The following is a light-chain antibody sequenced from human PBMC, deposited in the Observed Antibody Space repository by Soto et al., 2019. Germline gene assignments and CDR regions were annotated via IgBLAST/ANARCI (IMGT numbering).Light chain of an antibody. CDR1: PAIRED. J-gene: IGKJ4*01. CDR3: LHEHCLPFT. Sequence: AIPMTQSPSSLSASVGDRVTITCRATPAIREDIGWYQQKRGKAPKLLIYAASRLQSEVPSRYSGSGSGTDFNLSVSSLQPEDFATYFFLHEHCLPFTFGGGTKVEIK. CDR2: AAS. V-gene: IGKV1-6*01.